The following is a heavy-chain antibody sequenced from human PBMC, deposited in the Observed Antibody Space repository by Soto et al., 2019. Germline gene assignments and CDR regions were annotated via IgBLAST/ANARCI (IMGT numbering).Heavy chain of an antibody. J-gene: IGHJ4*02. CDR2: IIPILGIA. V-gene: IGHV1-69*02. CDR1: GGTFSSYT. D-gene: IGHD3-10*02. CDR3: ARGGGGRRAKFGHLRY. Sequence: SVNVSCKASGGTFSSYTISWVRQAPGQGLEWMGRIIPILGIANYAQKFQGRVTITADKSTSTAYMELSSLRSEDTAVYYCARGGGGRRAKFGHLRYWGQGTLVTVSS.